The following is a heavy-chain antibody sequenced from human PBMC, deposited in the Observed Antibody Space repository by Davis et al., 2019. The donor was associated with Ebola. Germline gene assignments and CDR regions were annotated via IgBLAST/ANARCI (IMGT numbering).Heavy chain of an antibody. CDR1: GGSVGSDY. J-gene: IGHJ5*02. CDR2: ISNGGRT. V-gene: IGHV4-59*02. D-gene: IGHD3-10*01. Sequence: MPSETLSLTCSVSGGSVGSDYWSWIRQSPGKGLEWIAFISNGGRTIYNPSLRGRVTISIDTSKNQFSLEVRSVTAADTAVYYCARGRLWFGELSWFDPWGQGTLVTVSS. CDR3: ARGRLWFGELSWFDP.